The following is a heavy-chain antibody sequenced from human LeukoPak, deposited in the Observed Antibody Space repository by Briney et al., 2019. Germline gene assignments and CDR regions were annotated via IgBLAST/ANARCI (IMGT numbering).Heavy chain of an antibody. Sequence: PSETLSLTCTVSGGSISSGGYYWSWLRQHPGKGLEWIGYIYYSGSTYYNPSLKSRVTISVDTSKNQFSLKLSSVTAADTAVYYCARVYQLLPNWFDPWGQGTLVTVSS. CDR3: ARVYQLLPNWFDP. CDR1: GGSISSGGYY. V-gene: IGHV4-31*03. J-gene: IGHJ5*02. D-gene: IGHD2-2*01. CDR2: IYYSGST.